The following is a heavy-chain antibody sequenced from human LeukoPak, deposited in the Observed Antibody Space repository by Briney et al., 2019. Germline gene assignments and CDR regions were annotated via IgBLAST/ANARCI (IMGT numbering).Heavy chain of an antibody. D-gene: IGHD6-13*01. J-gene: IGHJ4*02. CDR2: ISGSGGST. CDR1: GFTFSSYA. Sequence: QPGGSLRLSCAASGFTFSSYAMSWVRQAPGKGLEWVSAISGSGGSTYYADSVKGRFTISRDNSKDTLYLQMNSLRAEDTAVYYCAKGYSSSWLFDYWGQGTLVTVSS. CDR3: AKGYSSSWLFDY. V-gene: IGHV3-23*01.